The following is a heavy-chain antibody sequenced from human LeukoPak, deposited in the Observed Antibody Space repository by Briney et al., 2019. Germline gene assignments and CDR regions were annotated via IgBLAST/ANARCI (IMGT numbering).Heavy chain of an antibody. CDR2: IYHSGST. CDR1: GGSISSSGYY. J-gene: IGHJ4*02. D-gene: IGHD1-26*01. Sequence: PSETLSLTCTVSGGSISSSGYYWGWIRQPPGKGLEWIGSIYHSGSTYYNPSLKSRVTISVDTSKNQFSLKLSSVTAADTAVYYCARDLVGATIGYWGQGTLVTVSS. CDR3: ARDLVGATIGY. V-gene: IGHV4-39*07.